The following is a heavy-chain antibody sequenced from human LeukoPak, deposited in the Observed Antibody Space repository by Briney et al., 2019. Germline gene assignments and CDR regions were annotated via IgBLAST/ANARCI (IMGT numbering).Heavy chain of an antibody. CDR1: GFTFSSYA. D-gene: IGHD3-9*01. V-gene: IGHV3-23*01. CDR2: ISGSGGST. CDR3: AKSSYYDILTGYDNWYFDL. J-gene: IGHJ2*01. Sequence: GGSLRLSCAASGFTFSSYAMSWVRQALGKGLEWVSAISGSGGSTYYADSVKGRFTISRDNSKNTLYLQMNSLRAEDTAVYYCAKSSYYDILTGYDNWYFDLWGRGTLVTVSS.